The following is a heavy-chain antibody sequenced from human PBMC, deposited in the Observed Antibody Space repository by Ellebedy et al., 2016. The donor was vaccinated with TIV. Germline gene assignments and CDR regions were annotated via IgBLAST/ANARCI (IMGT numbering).Heavy chain of an antibody. Sequence: MPSETLSLTCAVSGGSISSSNWWSWVRQPPGKGLEWIGEIYHSGSTNYNPSLKSRVTISVDTSKNQFSLKLSSVTAADTAVYYCARDGRWLRRNYYYGMDVWGQGTLVTVSS. CDR2: IYHSGST. CDR1: GGSISSSNW. CDR3: ARDGRWLRRNYYYGMDV. V-gene: IGHV4-4*02. D-gene: IGHD5-12*01. J-gene: IGHJ6*02.